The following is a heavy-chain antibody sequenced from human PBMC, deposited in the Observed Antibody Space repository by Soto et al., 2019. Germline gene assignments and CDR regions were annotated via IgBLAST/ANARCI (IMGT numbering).Heavy chain of an antibody. D-gene: IGHD2-2*03. Sequence: PGGSLRLSCAASGFIFSTYAMTWVRQAPGKGLEWISYISKSSSSTYYADSVKGRFTISRDNAKNSLFLQMSSLRDEDTAVYFCVRDPDGLTDFDYWGQGTQVTVSS. CDR1: GFIFSTYA. V-gene: IGHV3-48*02. CDR2: ISKSSSST. CDR3: VRDPDGLTDFDY. J-gene: IGHJ4*02.